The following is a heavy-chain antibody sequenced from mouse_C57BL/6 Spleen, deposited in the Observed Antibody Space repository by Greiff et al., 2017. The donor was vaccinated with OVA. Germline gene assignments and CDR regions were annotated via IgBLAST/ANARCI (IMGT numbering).Heavy chain of an antibody. CDR1: GYTFTDYE. V-gene: IGHV1-15*01. CDR2: IDPETGGT. J-gene: IGHJ2*01. Sequence: VQLQQPGAELVRPGASVTLSCKASGYTFTDYEMHWVKQTPVHGLEWIGAIDPETGGTAYNQKFKGKAILTADKSSSTAYMELRSLTSEDSSVYYCTRPDFDYWGQGTTLTVSS. CDR3: TRPDFDY.